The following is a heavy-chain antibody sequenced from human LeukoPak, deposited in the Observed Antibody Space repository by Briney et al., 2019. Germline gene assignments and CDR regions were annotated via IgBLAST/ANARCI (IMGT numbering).Heavy chain of an antibody. J-gene: IGHJ5*02. V-gene: IGHV4-59*08. CDR3: ARRENPALVAGSYWFDP. CDR1: GGSITNYY. Sequence: SETLSLTCTVSGGSITNYYWSWIRQPPGKGLEWIGTIYYSGSTYYNPSLKSRVTISVVTSKNQFSLKLSSVTAADTAVYYCARRENPALVAGSYWFDPWGQGTLVTVSS. CDR2: IYYSGST. D-gene: IGHD5-18*01.